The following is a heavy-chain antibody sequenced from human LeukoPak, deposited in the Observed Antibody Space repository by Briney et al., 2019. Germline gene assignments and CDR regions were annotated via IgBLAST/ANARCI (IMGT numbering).Heavy chain of an antibody. CDR1: GFTFSSYA. V-gene: IGHV3-64*01. Sequence: GGSLRLSCAASGFTFSSYAMHWVRQAPGKGLEYVSAISSNGGSTYYANSVKGRFTISRDNSKNKLYLRMGSLRAEDMAVYYCARDGRKATYYDFWSSTGYFDYWGQGTLVTVSS. D-gene: IGHD3-3*01. J-gene: IGHJ4*02. CDR3: ARDGRKATYYDFWSSTGYFDY. CDR2: ISSNGGST.